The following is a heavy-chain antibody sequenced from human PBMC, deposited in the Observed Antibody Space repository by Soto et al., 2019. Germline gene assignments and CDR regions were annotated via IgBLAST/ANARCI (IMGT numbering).Heavy chain of an antibody. D-gene: IGHD2-2*01. CDR3: ARIQDIVVVPAAPGGWFDP. CDR2: IIPILGIA. V-gene: IGHV1-69*02. J-gene: IGHJ5*02. Sequence: QVQLVQSGAEVKKPGSSVKVSCKASGGTFSSYTISWVRQAPGQGLEWMGRIIPILGIANYAQKFQGRVTITADKSTSTAYMELSSLRSEDTAVYYCARIQDIVVVPAAPGGWFDPWGQGTLVTVSS. CDR1: GGTFSSYT.